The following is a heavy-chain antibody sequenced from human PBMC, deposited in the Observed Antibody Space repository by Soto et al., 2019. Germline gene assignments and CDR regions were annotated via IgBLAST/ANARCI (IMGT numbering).Heavy chain of an antibody. Sequence: EVQLLESGGGLVQPGGSLRLSCAASGFTFSSYAMSWVRQAPGKGLEWVSAISGSGGSTYYADSVKGRFTISRDNSKNTRYLQMNSLRAEDTAVYYCAKDRPKDSLLLWFGELFDYWGQGTLVTVSS. CDR3: AKDRPKDSLLLWFGELFDY. V-gene: IGHV3-23*01. CDR1: GFTFSSYA. J-gene: IGHJ4*02. CDR2: ISGSGGST. D-gene: IGHD3-10*01.